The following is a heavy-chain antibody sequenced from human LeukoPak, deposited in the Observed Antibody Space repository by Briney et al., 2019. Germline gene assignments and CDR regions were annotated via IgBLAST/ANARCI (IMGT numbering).Heavy chain of an antibody. CDR1: DFSFTTYA. Sequence: GGALRLSCAASDFSFTTYAMSWVRQAPGKGLEGVSSISGGDPTTYYADSVKGRFTISRDNSKNTLYLQMNSLRAEDMAIYYCAKETLLLRGPLLIYYFDFWGQGTLVTVSS. J-gene: IGHJ4*02. D-gene: IGHD3-10*01. CDR3: AKETLLLRGPLLIYYFDF. CDR2: ISGGDPTT. V-gene: IGHV3-23*01.